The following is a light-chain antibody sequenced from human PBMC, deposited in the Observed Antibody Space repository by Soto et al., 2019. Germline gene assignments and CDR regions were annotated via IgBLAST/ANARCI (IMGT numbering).Light chain of an antibody. V-gene: IGKV4-1*01. CDR2: WAS. CDR3: QQYYNLYT. CDR1: QNILYSSHNKHY. J-gene: IGKJ2*01. Sequence: DIVMTPSPDSLAVSLGERATINCTSSQNILYSSHNKHYLAWYQQKPGQPPKLLISWASTRAAGVPDRCSGSGSGTDFTLTISSLQAEDVAVYYWQQYYNLYTFGQGTKLEI.